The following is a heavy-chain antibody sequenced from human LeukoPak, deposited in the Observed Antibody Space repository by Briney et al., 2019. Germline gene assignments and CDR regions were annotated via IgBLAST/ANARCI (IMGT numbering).Heavy chain of an antibody. Sequence: PSETLSLTCAVYGGSFSGYYWSWIRQPPGKGLEWIGEINHSGSTNYNPSLKSRVTISVDTSKNQFSLQLSSVTAADTAVYYCARERRDYYDREIDYWGQGTLVTVSS. D-gene: IGHD3-22*01. J-gene: IGHJ4*02. CDR2: INHSGST. V-gene: IGHV4-34*01. CDR1: GGSFSGYY. CDR3: ARERRDYYDREIDY.